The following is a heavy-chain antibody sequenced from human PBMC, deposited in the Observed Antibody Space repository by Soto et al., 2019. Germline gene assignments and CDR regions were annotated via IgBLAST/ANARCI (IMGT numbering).Heavy chain of an antibody. CDR1: GFTFSSYA. CDR2: ISGSGGST. J-gene: IGHJ5*02. D-gene: IGHD3-16*01. V-gene: IGHV3-23*01. Sequence: EVQLLESGGGLVQPGGSLRLSCAASGFTFSSYAMSWVRQAPGKGLGWVSAISGSGGSTYYADSVKGRFTISRDNSKNTLYMHINSLTAEDRAVYYCAKVLRGGAMPAPASWGQGTLVTAS. CDR3: AKVLRGGAMPAPAS.